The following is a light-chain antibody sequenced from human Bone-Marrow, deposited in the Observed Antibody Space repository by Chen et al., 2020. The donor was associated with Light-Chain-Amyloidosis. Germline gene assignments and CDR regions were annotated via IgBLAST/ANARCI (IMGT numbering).Light chain of an antibody. CDR3: QQYDNVPLGFI. CDR1: QDIDNY. V-gene: IGKV1-33*01. CDR2: DAS. J-gene: IGKJ4*01. Sequence: DIQMTQSPSSLSASVGDKVTITCQAIQDIDNYVNWYQQKPGQAPKVLIYDASNLQAGVPSRFSGSGSGTDFTFTINNLQPEDVATYYCQQYDNVPLGFIFGGGTKVAIK.